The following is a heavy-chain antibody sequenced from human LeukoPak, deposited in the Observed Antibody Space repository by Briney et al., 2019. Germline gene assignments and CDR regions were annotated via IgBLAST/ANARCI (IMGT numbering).Heavy chain of an antibody. CDR2: INGDGSST. J-gene: IGHJ4*02. V-gene: IGHV3-74*01. D-gene: IGHD5-24*01. CDR1: GFTSSSYW. CDR3: ARDRSYNLDY. Sequence: GGSLRLSCAASGFTSSSYWMHWVRQAPGKGLVWVSHINGDGSSTSYADSVKGRVSISRDNAKNTLYLQINSLTAEDSAVYYCARDRSYNLDYWGQGTLVTVSS.